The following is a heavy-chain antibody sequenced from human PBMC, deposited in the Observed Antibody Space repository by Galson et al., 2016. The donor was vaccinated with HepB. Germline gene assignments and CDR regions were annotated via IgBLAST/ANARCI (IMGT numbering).Heavy chain of an antibody. CDR3: VRDHNWGFGF. V-gene: IGHV3-69-1*01. CDR2: IRGGDVI. Sequence: SLRLSCAASGFTFTAYSMNWVRQAPGKGLEWISYIRGGDVIYYADSVKGRFTISRDNVKNSLYLQMNSLRDEDTAVYYCVRDHNWGFGFWGQGTLVTVSS. J-gene: IGHJ4*02. CDR1: GFTFTAYS. D-gene: IGHD7-27*01.